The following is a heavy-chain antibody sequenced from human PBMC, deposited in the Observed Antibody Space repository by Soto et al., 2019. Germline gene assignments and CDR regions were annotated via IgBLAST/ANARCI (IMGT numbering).Heavy chain of an antibody. V-gene: IGHV3-30-3*01. Sequence: QVQLVESGGGVVQPGRSLRLSCAASGFTFSSYAMHWVRQAPGKGLEWVAVISYDGSNKYYADSVKGRFTISRDNSKNTLYLQMNSLRAEDTAVYYCEREFYDYFDYWGQGTLVTVSS. CDR2: ISYDGSNK. J-gene: IGHJ4*02. CDR3: EREFYDYFDY. CDR1: GFTFSSYA. D-gene: IGHD2-2*01.